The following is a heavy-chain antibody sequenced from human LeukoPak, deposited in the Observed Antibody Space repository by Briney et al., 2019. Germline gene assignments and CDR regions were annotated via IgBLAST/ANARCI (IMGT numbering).Heavy chain of an antibody. Sequence: GGSLRLSCAASGFTFSSNYMSWVRQAPGKGLEWVSVIYGGGSTYYSDSVMGRFTISRDNSKNTLYLQMNSLRAEDTAVYYCARVRRGWYFDYWGQGTLVTVSS. CDR2: IYGGGST. CDR1: GFTFSSNY. CDR3: ARVRRGWYFDY. J-gene: IGHJ4*02. V-gene: IGHV3-53*01. D-gene: IGHD6-19*01.